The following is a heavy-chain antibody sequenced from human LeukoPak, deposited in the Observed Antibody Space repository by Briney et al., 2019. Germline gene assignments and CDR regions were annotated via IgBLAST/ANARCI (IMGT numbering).Heavy chain of an antibody. CDR1: GVSISTYY. V-gene: IGHV4-59*01. D-gene: IGHD6-13*01. CDR2: IYYSGSS. CDR3: ARDVAASGTSDWFDP. J-gene: IGHJ5*02. Sequence: SETLSLTCTVSGVSISTYYWSWIRQPPGKGLEWIGYIYYSGSSNYNPSLKSRVTISADKSKNQFSLKLSSVSAADTAVYYCARDVAASGTSDWFDPWGQGTLVTVSS.